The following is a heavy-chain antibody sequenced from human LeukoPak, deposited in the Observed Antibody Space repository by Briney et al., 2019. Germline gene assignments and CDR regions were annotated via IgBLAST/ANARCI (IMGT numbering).Heavy chain of an antibody. CDR2: IKQDGSET. CDR1: GFTFSRYW. J-gene: IGHJ6*02. Sequence: GGSLRLSCAASGFTFSRYWMSWVRQTPQKGLEWVANIKQDGSETYYVDSVKGRFTISRDNSKNTLYLQMNSLRAEDTAVYYCARSPGVPAPGDGMDVWGQGTTVTVSS. D-gene: IGHD2-2*01. CDR3: ARSPGVPAPGDGMDV. V-gene: IGHV3-7*01.